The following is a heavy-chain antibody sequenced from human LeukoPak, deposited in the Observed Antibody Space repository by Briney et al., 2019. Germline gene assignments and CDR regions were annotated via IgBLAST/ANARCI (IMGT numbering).Heavy chain of an antibody. CDR3: ARGYGDSPRIYWYFDL. CDR2: IYYSGST. CDR1: GGSISSGDYY. V-gene: IGHV4-30-4*01. D-gene: IGHD4-17*01. Sequence: SQTLSLTCTVSGGSISSGDYYWSWIRQPPGKGLEWIGYIYYSGSTYYNPSLKSRVTISVDTSKNQFSLKLSSVTAADTAVYYCARGYGDSPRIYWYFDLWGRGTLVTVSS. J-gene: IGHJ2*01.